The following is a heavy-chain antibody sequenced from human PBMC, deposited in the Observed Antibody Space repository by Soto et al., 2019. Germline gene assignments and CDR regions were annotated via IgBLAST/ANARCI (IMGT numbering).Heavy chain of an antibody. CDR3: ASPHTANHDAFDI. CDR2: IFYSGST. CDR1: GCSISSSRYY. Sequence: QLQLHESCPGLVKPSETLSLTCTVSGCSISSSRYYWGWIRQPPGKGLEWIGSIFYSGSTYHNSSLKSRVTRSVDTSKNQFSLKLSSVTAADTAVYYCASPHTANHDAFDIWGQGTMVTVTS. J-gene: IGHJ3*02. D-gene: IGHD2-2*02. V-gene: IGHV4-39*01.